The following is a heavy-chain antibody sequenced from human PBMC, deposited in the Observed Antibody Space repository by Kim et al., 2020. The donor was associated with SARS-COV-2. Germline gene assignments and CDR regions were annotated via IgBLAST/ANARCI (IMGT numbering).Heavy chain of an antibody. J-gene: IGHJ4*02. CDR2: IYTSGRT. D-gene: IGHD3-16*02. V-gene: IGHV4-4*07. CDR3: ASSLGH. Sequence: SETLSLTCTVSGDSLSSDYWSWNRQPAGKGLEWIGRIYTSGRTNYNPSLQSRVTMSVDMSKNQFSLKLSSVTAAHTAVYSCASSLGHWGQGTLVTVSS. CDR1: GDSLSSDY.